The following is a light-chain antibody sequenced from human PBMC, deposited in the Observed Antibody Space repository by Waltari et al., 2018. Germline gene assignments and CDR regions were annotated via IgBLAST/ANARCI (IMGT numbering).Light chain of an antibody. CDR3: QAWDSSTAHA. J-gene: IGLJ1*01. CDR1: KLGAKY. V-gene: IGLV3-1*01. Sequence: SYELTQPPSVSVSPGQTASITCSGDKLGAKYACWYQQKPGQSPVLVIYQDSKRPSGIPERFSGSNSGNTATLTISGTQAMDEADYYCQAWDSSTAHAFGTGTKVTVL. CDR2: QDS.